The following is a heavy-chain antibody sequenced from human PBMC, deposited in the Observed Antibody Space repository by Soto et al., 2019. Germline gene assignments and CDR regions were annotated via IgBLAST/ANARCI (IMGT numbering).Heavy chain of an antibody. V-gene: IGHV1-69*13. CDR1: GGTFSSYA. Sequence: SVKVSCKASGGTFSSYAISWVRQAPGQGLEWMGGVIPIFGTANYAQKFQGRVTITADESTSTAYMELSSLRSEDTAVYYCASSPATENWFDPWGQGTLVTVSS. J-gene: IGHJ5*02. CDR2: VIPIFGTA. CDR3: ASSPATENWFDP.